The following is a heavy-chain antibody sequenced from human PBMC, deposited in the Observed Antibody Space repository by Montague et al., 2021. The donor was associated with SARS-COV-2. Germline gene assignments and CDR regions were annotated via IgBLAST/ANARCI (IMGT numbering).Heavy chain of an antibody. CDR2: TYYMPRWSN. CDR1: GDSVSVDSAR. Sequence: CAISGDSVSVDSARCRSIRHSPSIDFERLGVTYYMPRWSNDYAVSVRSRIIINPDTSTTQFSLQLSSVTPEATAVYFCARERWAVGVSFDYWGQGTLVTVSS. D-gene: IGHD1-26*01. CDR3: ARERWAVGVSFDY. J-gene: IGHJ4*02. V-gene: IGHV6-1*01.